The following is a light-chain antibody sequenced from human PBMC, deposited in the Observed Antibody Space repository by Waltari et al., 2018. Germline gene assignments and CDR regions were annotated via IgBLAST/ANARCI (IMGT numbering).Light chain of an antibody. CDR1: QSVSYNSDNKNF. CDR3: QQFYNPLFI. V-gene: IGKV4-1*01. Sequence: DIVMTQSPDSLAVSLGERATINCKSSQSVSYNSDNKNFLAWYQHKPGQPPKLLIYWASTRASGVPDRFSGSGSGTEFTLTISSVQAEDVAIYYCQQFYNPLFIFGPGTKVDIK. J-gene: IGKJ3*01. CDR2: WAS.